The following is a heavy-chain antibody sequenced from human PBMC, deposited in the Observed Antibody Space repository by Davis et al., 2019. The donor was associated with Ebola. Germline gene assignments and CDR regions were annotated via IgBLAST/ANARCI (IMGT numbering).Heavy chain of an antibody. CDR2: ISSSGSTI. V-gene: IGHV3-48*03. CDR1: GFTFSSYE. Sequence: PGGSLRLSCAASGFTFSSYEMNWVRQAPGKGLEWVSYISSSGSTIYYADSVKGRFTISRDNAKNSLYLQMNSLRAEDTAVYYCARDHLGYYDSSGYYYVGLFDYWGQGTLVTVSS. J-gene: IGHJ4*02. CDR3: ARDHLGYYDSSGYYYVGLFDY. D-gene: IGHD3-22*01.